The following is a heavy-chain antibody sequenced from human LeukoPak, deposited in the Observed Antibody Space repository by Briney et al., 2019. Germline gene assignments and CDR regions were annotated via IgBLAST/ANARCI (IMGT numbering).Heavy chain of an antibody. V-gene: IGHV4-30-4*01. Sequence: SQTLSLTCTVSGGSISSGDYYWSWIRRPPGKGLEWIGYIYYSGSTYYNPSLKSRVTISVDTSKNQFSLKLSSVTAADTAVYYCAREGGLRYFDYRYYFDYWGQGTLVTVSS. D-gene: IGHD3-9*01. CDR1: GGSISSGDYY. CDR2: IYYSGST. CDR3: AREGGLRYFDYRYYFDY. J-gene: IGHJ4*02.